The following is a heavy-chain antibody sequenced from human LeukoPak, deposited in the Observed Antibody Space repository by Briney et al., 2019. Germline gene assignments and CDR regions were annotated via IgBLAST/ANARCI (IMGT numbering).Heavy chain of an antibody. CDR3: ARDTSGSYCSGGSCYYNWFDP. Sequence: SETLSLTCTVSGGSISTSSYYWGWIRQPPGKGLECIGNIYYSGSTYYNPSLKSRVTISVDTSKNQFSLKLSSVTAADTAVYYCARDTSGSYCSGGSCYYNWFDPWGQGTLVTVSS. D-gene: IGHD2-15*01. CDR2: IYYSGST. J-gene: IGHJ5*02. CDR1: GGSISTSSYY. V-gene: IGHV4-39*07.